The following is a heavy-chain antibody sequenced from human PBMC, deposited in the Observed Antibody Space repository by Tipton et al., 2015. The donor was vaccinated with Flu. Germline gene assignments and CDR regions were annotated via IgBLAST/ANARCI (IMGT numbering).Heavy chain of an antibody. J-gene: IGHJ3*02. CDR1: GGSISSYY. D-gene: IGHD3-22*01. Sequence: TLSLTCTVSGGSISSYYWSWIRQPPGKGLEWIGYIYYSGSTNYNPSLKSRVTISVDTSKNQFSLKLSSVTAADTAVYYCEIVYYDSSGYTDAFDIWGQGTMVTVSS. CDR2: IYYSGST. V-gene: IGHV4-59*01. CDR3: EIVYYDSSGYTDAFDI.